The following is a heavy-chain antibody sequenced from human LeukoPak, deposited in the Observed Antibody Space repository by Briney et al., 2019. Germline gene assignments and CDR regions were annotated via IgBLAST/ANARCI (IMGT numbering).Heavy chain of an antibody. V-gene: IGHV4-31*03. Sequence: PSQTLSLTCTVSGGSISSGGYYWSWIRQHPGKGLEWIGYIYYSGSTYYNPSLKSRVTISADTSKNQFSLKLSSVTAADTAVYYCARVPRAVDAFDIWGQGTMVTVSS. CDR2: IYYSGST. CDR1: GGSISSGGYY. CDR3: ARVPRAVDAFDI. D-gene: IGHD4-17*01. J-gene: IGHJ3*02.